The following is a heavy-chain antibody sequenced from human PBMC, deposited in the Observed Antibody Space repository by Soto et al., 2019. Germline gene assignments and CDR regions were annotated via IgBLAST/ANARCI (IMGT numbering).Heavy chain of an antibody. CDR1: GFTFSSYA. CDR3: ARDLSGYGYDY. CDR2: ISYDGSIK. Sequence: QVQLVESGGGVVRPGRSLKLSCADSGFTFSSYAMHWVRQAPGKGLGWVAIISYDGSIKYYADSVKGRFTISRDNSKNTLYLQMNSLRAEDTAVYYCARDLSGYGYDYWGQGTLVTVSS. J-gene: IGHJ4*02. V-gene: IGHV3-30*04. D-gene: IGHD5-18*01.